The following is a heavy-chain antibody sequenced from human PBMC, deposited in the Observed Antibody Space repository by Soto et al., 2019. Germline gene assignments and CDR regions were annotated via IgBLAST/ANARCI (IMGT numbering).Heavy chain of an antibody. Sequence: GGSLRLSCAASGFTVSSNYMSWVRQAPGKGLEWVSVIYSGGSTYYADSVKGRFTISRDNSKNTLYLQMNSLRAEDTAVYYCANGKVAAKYVHAFDIWGQGTMVTVSS. CDR2: IYSGGST. CDR3: ANGKVAAKYVHAFDI. D-gene: IGHD2-15*01. V-gene: IGHV3-66*01. CDR1: GFTVSSNY. J-gene: IGHJ3*02.